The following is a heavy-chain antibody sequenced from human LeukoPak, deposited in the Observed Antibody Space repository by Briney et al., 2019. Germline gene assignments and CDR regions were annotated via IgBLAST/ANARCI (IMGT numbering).Heavy chain of an antibody. J-gene: IGHJ6*03. V-gene: IGHV4-39*07. D-gene: IGHD3-10*01. Sequence: SETLSLTCTVSGYSISGSGYYLGWIRQPPGKGLEWIGNIYYTGSTYYNASLQSRVTISVDMSKNQFSLRLTSVTAADTAVYYCARRVGRWFGERAYYYNYMDVWDKGTTVTISS. CDR3: ARRVGRWFGERAYYYNYMDV. CDR2: IYYTGST. CDR1: GYSISGSGYY.